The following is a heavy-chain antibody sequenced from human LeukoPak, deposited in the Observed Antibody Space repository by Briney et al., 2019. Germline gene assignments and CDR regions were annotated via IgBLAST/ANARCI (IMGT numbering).Heavy chain of an antibody. J-gene: IGHJ4*02. Sequence: ASVKVSCKASGYTFIHYFIHWVRQAPGQGIEWMGRINSNTGATEYTQKFQGSVTMTSDTSITTVYMELSSLTSDDSAVCYCARDYSSTSNWELDYWGQGTLVTVSS. V-gene: IGHV1-2*06. CDR2: INSNTGAT. CDR1: GYTFIHYF. D-gene: IGHD7-27*01. CDR3: ARDYSSTSNWELDY.